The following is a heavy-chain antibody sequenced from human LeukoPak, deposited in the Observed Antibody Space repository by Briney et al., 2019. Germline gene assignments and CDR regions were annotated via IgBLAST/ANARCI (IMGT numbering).Heavy chain of an antibody. CDR3: ARAPDYYDSSGYLGY. J-gene: IGHJ4*02. CDR2: IYSGGST. CDR1: GFTVSSNY. Sequence: PGGSLRLSCAASGFTVSSNYMSWVRQAPGKGLEWVSVIYSGGSTYYADSVKGRFTISRDNSKNTLYLQMNSLRAEDTAVYYCARAPDYYDSSGYLGYWGQGTLVTVSS. V-gene: IGHV3-66*01. D-gene: IGHD3-22*01.